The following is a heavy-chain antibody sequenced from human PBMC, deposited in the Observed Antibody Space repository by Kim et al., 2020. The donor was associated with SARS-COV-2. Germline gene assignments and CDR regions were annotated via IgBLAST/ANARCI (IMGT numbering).Heavy chain of an antibody. Sequence: SETLSLTCTVSGGSVSSGHYWSWNRQPPGKGLEWIGYVSYTGSTKYNPSLKIRVSISLDTSKNQFSLTLNSVTAADTAVYYCVQDWGRAAAGWGRGTLVTVSS. D-gene: IGHD6-13*01. CDR3: VQDWGRAAAG. V-gene: IGHV4-61*01. J-gene: IGHJ4*02. CDR2: VSYTGST. CDR1: GGSVSSGHY.